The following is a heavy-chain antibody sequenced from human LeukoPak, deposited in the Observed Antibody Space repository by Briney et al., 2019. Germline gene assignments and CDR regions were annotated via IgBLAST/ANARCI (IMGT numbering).Heavy chain of an antibody. V-gene: IGHV4-34*01. Sequence: PSETLSLTCAVYVGSFSGYYWSWIRQPPGKGLEWIGEIHHSGSTNYNPSLKSRVTISVDTSKNQFSLKLSSVTAADTAVYYCAREASIYYFDYWGQGTLVTVSS. CDR3: AREASIYYFDY. CDR1: VGSFSGYY. J-gene: IGHJ4*02. CDR2: IHHSGST.